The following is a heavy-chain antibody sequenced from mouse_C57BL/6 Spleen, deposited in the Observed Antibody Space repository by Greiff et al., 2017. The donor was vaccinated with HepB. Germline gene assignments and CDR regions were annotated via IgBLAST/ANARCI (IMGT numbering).Heavy chain of an antibody. J-gene: IGHJ4*01. V-gene: IGHV5-6*01. CDR3: ARGGMDC. Sequence: EVLLVESGGDLVKPGGPLTLPCAASGFTFSSYGMSWVRQTPDKRLEWVATISSGGSYTYYPDSVKGRFTISRDNAKNTLYLQLSSLKSEDTAMYYCARGGMDCWGQGTPVTVSS. CDR1: GFTFSSYG. CDR2: ISSGGSYT.